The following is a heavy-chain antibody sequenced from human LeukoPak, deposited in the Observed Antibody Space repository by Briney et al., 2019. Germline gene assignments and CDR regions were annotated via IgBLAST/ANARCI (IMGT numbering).Heavy chain of an antibody. CDR3: ARHPYYYYSSAYLRHDAFDI. CDR2: IIPIFGTA. V-gene: IGHV1-69*13. CDR1: GSTFSSYA. D-gene: IGHD3-22*01. J-gene: IGHJ3*02. Sequence: SVKVSCKASGSTFSSYAISWVRQAPGQGLEWTGGIIPIFGTANYAQKFQGRVTITADESTTTAYMELSSLRSEDTAVYYCARHPYYYYSSAYLRHDAFDIWGQGTMVTVSS.